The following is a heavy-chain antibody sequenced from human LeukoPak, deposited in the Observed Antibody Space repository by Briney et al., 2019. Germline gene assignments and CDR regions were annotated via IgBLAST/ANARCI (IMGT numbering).Heavy chain of an antibody. CDR1: GYTFTSYY. CDR3: ARQAREHSSYYGAPFDF. D-gene: IGHD3-10*01. Sequence: GASVKVSCKASGYTFTSYYMHWVRQAPGQGLEWMGIINPSGGSTSYAQKFQGRVTMTRDTSTSTVYMELSSLRSEDTAVYYCARQAREHSSYYGAPFDFWGQGTMVTVSS. CDR2: INPSGGST. J-gene: IGHJ3*01. V-gene: IGHV1-46*01.